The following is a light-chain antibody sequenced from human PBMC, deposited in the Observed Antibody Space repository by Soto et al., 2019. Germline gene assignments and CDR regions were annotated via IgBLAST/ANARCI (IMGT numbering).Light chain of an antibody. V-gene: IGLV2-8*02. J-gene: IGLJ1*01. CDR1: SRDVGGYNY. CDR2: EIN. Sequence: QSALTQPLSASSPPGQKVAISCTVTSRDVGGYNYGSWYHHHPANAPKIMIYEINKQPSGVPDRFSGSKSGNTASLTVTGLQAEDEADYSCSSYAGSSYVFGPGTKVNVL. CDR3: SSYAGSSYV.